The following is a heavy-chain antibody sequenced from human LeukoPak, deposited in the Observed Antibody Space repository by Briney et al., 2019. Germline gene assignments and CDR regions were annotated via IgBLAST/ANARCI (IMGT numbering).Heavy chain of an antibody. J-gene: IGHJ3*02. D-gene: IGHD3-22*01. CDR1: GGSISSSSYY. V-gene: IGHV4-39*02. Sequence: PSETLSLTCTVSGGSISSSSYYWGWIRQPPGKGLEWIGSIYYSGSTYYNPSLKSRVTISVDTSKNQFSLKLSSVTAADTAVYYCARDMSWSYYSDSNDAFDIWGQGTMVTVSS. CDR3: ARDMSWSYYSDSNDAFDI. CDR2: IYYSGST.